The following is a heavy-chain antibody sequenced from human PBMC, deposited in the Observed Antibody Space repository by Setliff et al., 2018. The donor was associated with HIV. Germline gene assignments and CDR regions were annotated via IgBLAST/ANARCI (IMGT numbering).Heavy chain of an antibody. CDR1: GYSFTTYD. CDR3: ARAFVEVTPHYALDV. J-gene: IGHJ6*02. CDR2: MNPASGDT. D-gene: IGHD2-21*02. Sequence: GPSVKVSCKTSGYSFTTYDINWVRQAAGQGLEWMGWMNPASGDTGSAQKFQGRLTMTRDTSIDTAYMELSSLSSDDSAVYFCARAFVEVTPHYALDVWGQGTTVTVSS. V-gene: IGHV1-8*02.